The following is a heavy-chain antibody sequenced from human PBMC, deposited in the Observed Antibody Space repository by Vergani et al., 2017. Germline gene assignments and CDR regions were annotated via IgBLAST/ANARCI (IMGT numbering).Heavy chain of an antibody. CDR1: GFSLSNARMG. J-gene: IGHJ6*02. D-gene: IGHD5-18*01. V-gene: IGHV2-26*01. CDR3: XRISDTAMVDYNYYGMDV. Sequence: QVTLKESGPVLVKPTETLTLTCTVSGFSLSNARMGVSWIRQPPGKALEWLAHIFSNDEKSYSTSLKSRLTISKDTSKSQVVLTMTNMDPVDTATYYCXRISDTAMVDYNYYGMDVWGRGTTVTVSS. CDR2: IFSNDEK.